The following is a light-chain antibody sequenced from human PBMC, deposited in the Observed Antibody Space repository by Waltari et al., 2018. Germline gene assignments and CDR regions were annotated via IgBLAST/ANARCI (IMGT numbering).Light chain of an antibody. CDR3: RQYYSSPRT. V-gene: IGKV4-1*01. CDR1: QSVLHSSNNKNY. CDR2: WAS. Sequence: DIVMTQSPDSLAVSLGERAAINCKSRQSVLHSSNNKNYLAWFQQKPGQPPKLLIYWASTRESGIPDRFSGSGSGTDFTLTISSLQAEDVAVYYCRQYYSSPRTFGQGTKVEIK. J-gene: IGKJ1*01.